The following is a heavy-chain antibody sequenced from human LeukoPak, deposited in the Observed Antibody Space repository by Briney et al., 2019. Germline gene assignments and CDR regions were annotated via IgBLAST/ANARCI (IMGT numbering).Heavy chain of an antibody. V-gene: IGHV1-69*05. D-gene: IGHD2-2*01. Sequence: ASVTVSCKASGGTFSSYAISWVRQAPGQGLEWMGGIIPIFGTANYAQKFQGRVTITTDESTSTAYMELSSLRSEDTAVYYCARMMRYCSSTSCSYYYMDVWGKGTTVTVSS. CDR3: ARMMRYCSSTSCSYYYMDV. CDR2: IIPIFGTA. CDR1: GGTFSSYA. J-gene: IGHJ6*03.